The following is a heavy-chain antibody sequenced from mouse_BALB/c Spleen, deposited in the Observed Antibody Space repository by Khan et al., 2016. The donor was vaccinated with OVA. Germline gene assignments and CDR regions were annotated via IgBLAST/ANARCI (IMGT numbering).Heavy chain of an antibody. CDR1: GYSITSDYA. Sequence: EVELVESGPGLVKPSQSLSLTCTVTGYSITSDYAWNWIRQFPGNKLEWMGHISYSGSTSYNPSLKSRISITRDTSKNQFFLQLNSVTTEDTATYYCARWGNSYFDYWGQGTTLTVSS. J-gene: IGHJ2*01. CDR3: ARWGNSYFDY. V-gene: IGHV3-2*02. CDR2: ISYSGST.